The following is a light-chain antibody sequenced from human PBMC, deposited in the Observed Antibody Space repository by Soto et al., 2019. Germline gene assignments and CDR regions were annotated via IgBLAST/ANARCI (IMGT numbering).Light chain of an antibody. Sequence: DIQLTQSPSTLSASVGDRITITCRASQSIGTWLAWYQHRPGEGPKLLIHDASSLESGVPSRFSGSGSGTDFTLTITSLQPDDYGTYYCQQHNSSPWTFGQGTK. CDR2: DAS. CDR3: QQHNSSPWT. V-gene: IGKV1-5*01. J-gene: IGKJ1*01. CDR1: QSIGTW.